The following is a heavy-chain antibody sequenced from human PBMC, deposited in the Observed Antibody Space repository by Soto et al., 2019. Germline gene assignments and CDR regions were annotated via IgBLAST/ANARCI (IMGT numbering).Heavy chain of an antibody. CDR1: GYSCTSYW. V-gene: IGHV5-51*01. Sequence: GESLKISGRGSGYSCTSYWIGGARQMPGKGLEWLGIIYPGDSDTRYSPSFQGQVTISADKSISTAYLQWSSLKASDTAMYYCARQGYCTNGVCYPDLGAFDIWGQGTMVTVSS. CDR2: IYPGDSDT. CDR3: ARQGYCTNGVCYPDLGAFDI. J-gene: IGHJ3*02. D-gene: IGHD2-8*01.